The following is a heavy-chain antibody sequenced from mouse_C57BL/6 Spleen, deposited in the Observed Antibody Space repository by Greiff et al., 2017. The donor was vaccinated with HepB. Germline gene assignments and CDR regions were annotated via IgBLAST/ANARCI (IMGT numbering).Heavy chain of an antibody. CDR3: ASPYYYGSTVWAMDY. D-gene: IGHD1-1*01. CDR2: IQPNSGST. Sequence: QVQLQQPGAELVKPGASVKLSCKASGYTFTSYWMHWVKQRPGQGLEWIGMIQPNSGSTNYNEKFKSKATLTVDKSSSTAYMQLSSLTSEDSAVYYCASPYYYGSTVWAMDYWGQGTSVTVSS. V-gene: IGHV1-64*01. J-gene: IGHJ4*01. CDR1: GYTFTSYW.